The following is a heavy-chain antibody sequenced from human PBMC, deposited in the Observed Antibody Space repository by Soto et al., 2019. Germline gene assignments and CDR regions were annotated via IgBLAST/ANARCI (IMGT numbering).Heavy chain of an antibody. CDR3: ARNLLWFGELYRYGMDV. V-gene: IGHV4-59*01. CDR1: GGSISSYY. J-gene: IGHJ6*02. CDR2: IYYSGST. Sequence: SQTLSLTCTVSGGSISSYYWSWIRQPPGKGLEWIGYIYYSGSTNYNPSLKSRVTISVDTSRNQFSLKLSSVTAADTAVYYCARNLLWFGELYRYGMDVWGQGTTVTVSS. D-gene: IGHD3-10*01.